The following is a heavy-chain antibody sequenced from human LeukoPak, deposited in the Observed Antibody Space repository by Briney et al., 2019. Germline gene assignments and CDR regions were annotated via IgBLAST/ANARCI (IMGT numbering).Heavy chain of an antibody. Sequence: SETLSLTCTVSGGSISSGDYYWSWIRQPPGKGLEWIGYIYYRGSTYYNPSLKSRVTISVDTSKNRFSLKLSSVTAADTAVYYCARDDSSGYRVGAFDIWGQGTMVTVSS. J-gene: IGHJ3*02. V-gene: IGHV4-30-4*01. CDR2: IYYRGST. CDR3: ARDDSSGYRVGAFDI. CDR1: GGSISSGDYY. D-gene: IGHD3-22*01.